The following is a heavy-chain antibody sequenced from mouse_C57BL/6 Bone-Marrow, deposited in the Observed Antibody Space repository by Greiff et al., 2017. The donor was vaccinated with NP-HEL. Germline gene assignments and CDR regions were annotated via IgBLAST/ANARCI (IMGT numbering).Heavy chain of an antibody. D-gene: IGHD2-4*01. CDR1: GYAFTNYL. V-gene: IGHV1-54*01. Sequence: VQLQQSGAELVRPGTSVKVSCKASGYAFTNYLIEWVKQRPGQGLEWIGVINPGSGGTNYNEKFKGKATLTADKSSSTAYMQLSSLTSEDSAVYVCAREDYDGYFDYWGQGTTLTVSS. CDR2: INPGSGGT. CDR3: AREDYDGYFDY. J-gene: IGHJ2*01.